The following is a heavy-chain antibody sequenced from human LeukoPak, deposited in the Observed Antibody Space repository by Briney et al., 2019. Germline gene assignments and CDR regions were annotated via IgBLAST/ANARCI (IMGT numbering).Heavy chain of an antibody. Sequence: GASVKVSCKASGYTFTNFGISWVRQAPGQGLEWMGWISVHKGDTNSAQILQGRVTMTTDTSTSTAYMELRSLRSDDTAVYYCARAGGWARGDYKADAFDIWGQGTMVTVSS. CDR3: ARAGGWARGDYKADAFDI. CDR2: ISVHKGDT. D-gene: IGHD6-19*01. V-gene: IGHV1-18*01. CDR1: GYTFTNFG. J-gene: IGHJ3*02.